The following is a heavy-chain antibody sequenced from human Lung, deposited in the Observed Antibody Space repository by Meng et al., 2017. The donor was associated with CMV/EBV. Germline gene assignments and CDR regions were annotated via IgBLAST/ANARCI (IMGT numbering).Heavy chain of an antibody. D-gene: IGHD3-16*01. CDR3: ARQRHYVWPFDY. Sequence: CKVSGDSFSSDWIGWWRKRPGKGQEWMGIIHPGDSDIKYSPSFEGQVTISADKSISTAYLQWGGLKASDTAMYYCARQRHYVWPFDYWGQGTLVTVSS. CDR2: IHPGDSDI. CDR1: GDSFSSDW. J-gene: IGHJ4*02. V-gene: IGHV5-51*01.